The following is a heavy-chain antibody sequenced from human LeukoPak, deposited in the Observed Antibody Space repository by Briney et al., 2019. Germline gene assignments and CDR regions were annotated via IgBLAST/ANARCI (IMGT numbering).Heavy chain of an antibody. Sequence: GGSLRLSCAASGFTFSSYEMNWVRQAPGKGLEWVSYISSSGSTIYYADSVKGRFTISRDNAKNSLYLQMNSLKAEDAAVYYCTTDLGDYGDYIRCWGQGTLVTVSS. CDR2: ISSSGSTI. CDR3: TTDLGDYGDYIRC. D-gene: IGHD4-17*01. CDR1: GFTFSSYE. J-gene: IGHJ4*02. V-gene: IGHV3-48*03.